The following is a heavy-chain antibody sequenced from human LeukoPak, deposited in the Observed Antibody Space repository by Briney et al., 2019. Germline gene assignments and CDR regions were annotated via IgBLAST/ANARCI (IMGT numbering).Heavy chain of an antibody. V-gene: IGHV1-69*13. CDR3: ASDSAIAARGGGFDY. CDR1: GGTFSSYS. D-gene: IGHD6-6*01. J-gene: IGHJ4*02. CDR2: IIPIFGTA. Sequence: ASVKVSCKASGGTFSSYSISWVRQAPGQGLEWMGGIIPIFGTANYAQQFQGRVTIAADESTRTAYMELSSLRSEDSAVYYCASDSAIAARGGGFDYWGQGTLVTVSS.